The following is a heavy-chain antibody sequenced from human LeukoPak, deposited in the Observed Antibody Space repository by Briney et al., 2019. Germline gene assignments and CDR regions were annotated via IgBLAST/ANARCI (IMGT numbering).Heavy chain of an antibody. V-gene: IGHV3-74*01. CDR3: AGHHQAYSRTY. D-gene: IGHD6-13*01. CDR2: ISTDGSST. CDR1: GFTFSSYW. J-gene: IGHJ4*02. Sequence: GGSLRLSCAASGFTFSSYWMHWVRQAPGKGLVWVSRISTDGSSTTYADSVKGRFTISRDNARDTLYLQMNSLRAEDTAVYYCAGHHQAYSRTYWGXGTLVTVSS.